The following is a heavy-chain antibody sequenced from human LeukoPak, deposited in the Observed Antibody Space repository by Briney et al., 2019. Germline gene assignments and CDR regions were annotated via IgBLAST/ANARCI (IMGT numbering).Heavy chain of an antibody. V-gene: IGHV4-59*01. J-gene: IGHJ5*02. Sequence: SETLSLTCTVSGGSINSYYWSWIRQPPGKGLECIGYIHYTGSTNYNPSLKSRVTLSVDTSKNQFSLKLSSVTAADTAIYYCARGGYYGSGNDFRFDPWGQGTLVTVSS. D-gene: IGHD3-10*01. CDR2: IHYTGST. CDR3: ARGGYYGSGNDFRFDP. CDR1: GGSINSYY.